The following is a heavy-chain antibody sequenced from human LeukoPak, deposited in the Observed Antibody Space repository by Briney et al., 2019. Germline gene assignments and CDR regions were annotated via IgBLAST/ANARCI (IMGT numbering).Heavy chain of an antibody. CDR3: ARGQYYYDSSGYYGY. D-gene: IGHD3-22*01. CDR2: ISYDGSNK. J-gene: IGHJ4*02. Sequence: PGGSLRLSCAASGFTFSSYAMHWVRQAPGKGLEWVAVISYDGSNKYYADSVKGRFTISRDNSKNTLYLQMNSLRAEDTAVYYCARGQYYYDSSGYYGYWGQGTLVTVSS. CDR1: GFTFSSYA. V-gene: IGHV3-30-3*01.